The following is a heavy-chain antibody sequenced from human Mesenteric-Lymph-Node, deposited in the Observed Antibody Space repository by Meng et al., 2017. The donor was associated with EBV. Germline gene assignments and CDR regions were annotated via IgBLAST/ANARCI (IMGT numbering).Heavy chain of an antibody. D-gene: IGHD1-20*01. J-gene: IGHJ4*02. V-gene: IGHV4-61*01. CDR1: GGSVSSGSYY. CDR2: IYRTGST. CDR3: ARDSGITVTNSFDY. Sequence: QLQEAGPGRVKPSETLSLTCSVSGGSVSSGSYYWSWIRQPPGKGLEWIGYIYRTGSTDYNPSLNSRVSISIDTSKNQFSLRLTSVTAADTAVYYCARDSGITVTNSFDYWGQGALVTVSS.